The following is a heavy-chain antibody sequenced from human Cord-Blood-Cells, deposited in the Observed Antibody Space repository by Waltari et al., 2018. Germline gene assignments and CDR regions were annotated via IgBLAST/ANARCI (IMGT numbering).Heavy chain of an antibody. Sequence: QVQLVESGGGVVQPGRSLRLSCAASGFTFSSYAMHWVRQAPGKGLGLVAVISNDGSNKYYADAVKGRFTISRDNSKNTLYLQMNSLRAEDTAVYYCARGGSTSCYTQIDYWGQGTLVTVSS. CDR1: GFTFSSYA. CDR3: ARGGSTSCYTQIDY. CDR2: ISNDGSNK. V-gene: IGHV3-30-3*01. D-gene: IGHD2-2*02. J-gene: IGHJ4*02.